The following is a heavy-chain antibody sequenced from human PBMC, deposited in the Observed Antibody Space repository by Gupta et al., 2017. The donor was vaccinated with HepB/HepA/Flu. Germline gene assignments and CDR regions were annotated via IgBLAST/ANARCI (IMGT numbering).Heavy chain of an antibody. Sequence: EVQLVQSGAEVKKPGESLKISCKGSGFSFTNHWIAWVRQKPGNGLERMAIIYPGVSVSKYSPSFQGQLTISADNTIRTASPLSSSRKAADTAVDYCSTPLDNSGTGWFVGWG. CDR1: GFSFTNHW. D-gene: IGHD6-19*01. CDR2: IYPGVSVS. V-gene: IGHV5-51*01. J-gene: IGHJ5*01. CDR3: STPLDNSGTGWFVG.